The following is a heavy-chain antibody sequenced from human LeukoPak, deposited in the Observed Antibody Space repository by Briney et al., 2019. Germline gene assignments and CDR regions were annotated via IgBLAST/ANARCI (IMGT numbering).Heavy chain of an antibody. J-gene: IGHJ4*02. V-gene: IGHV5-51*01. Sequence: GESLKISCKGSGYSFTNYWIGWVRQMPGKGLEWMGIIYPGDSDTRYSPSFQGQVTISADKSISTAYLQWSSLKASDTAMYYCATPAAPYCGGDCYAGYWGQGTLVTVSS. CDR3: ATPAAPYCGGDCYAGY. CDR1: GYSFTNYW. D-gene: IGHD2-21*01. CDR2: IYPGDSDT.